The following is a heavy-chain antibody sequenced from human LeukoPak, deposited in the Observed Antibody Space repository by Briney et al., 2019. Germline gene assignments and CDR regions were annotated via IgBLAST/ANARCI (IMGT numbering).Heavy chain of an antibody. CDR1: GYSIAGYY. CDR2: LNPNYRDT. Sequence: ASVTVSRTNPGYSIAGYYIHWVRQAPGQGLEWMGRLNPNYRDTNIAQRFQGRVTMTREPTITTAFMELNTLRSDDTAIYYCARGAYDYDAFYIWGERTM. D-gene: IGHD4-11*01. V-gene: IGHV1-2*06. J-gene: IGHJ3*02. CDR3: ARGAYDYDAFYI.